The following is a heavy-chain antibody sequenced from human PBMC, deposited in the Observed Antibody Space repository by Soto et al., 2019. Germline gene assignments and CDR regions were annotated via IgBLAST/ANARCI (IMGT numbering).Heavy chain of an antibody. CDR1: GGSFSGYY. CDR3: ACSSWYRGSDY. J-gene: IGHJ4*02. CDR2: INHSGST. V-gene: IGHV4-34*01. D-gene: IGHD6-13*01. Sequence: SETLSLTCAVYGGSFSGYYWSWIRQPPGKGLEWIGEINHSGSTNYNPSLKSRVTISVDTSRNQFSLKLSSVTAADTAVYYCACSSWYRGSDYWGQGTLVTVSS.